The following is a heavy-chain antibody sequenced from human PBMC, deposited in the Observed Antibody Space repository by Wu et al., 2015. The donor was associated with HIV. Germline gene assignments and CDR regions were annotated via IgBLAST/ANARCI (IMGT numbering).Heavy chain of an antibody. CDR3: ASFRKGRAFDI. CDR1: GHTSNNYA. J-gene: IGHJ3*02. CDR2: ISVYNGNS. Sequence: QVQLVQSGAEVKKPGASVKVSCKTSGHTSNNYAVTWVRQAPGQGLQWMGWISVYNGNSNHSQKLQGRLTMTTDTSTNTVYMELRSLRSDDTAVYYCASFRKGRAFDIWGQGTMVTVS. V-gene: IGHV1-18*01.